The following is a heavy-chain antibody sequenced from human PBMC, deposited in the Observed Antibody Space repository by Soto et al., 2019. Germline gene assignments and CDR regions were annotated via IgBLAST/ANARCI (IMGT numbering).Heavy chain of an antibody. V-gene: IGHV4-4*02. Sequence: SETLSLTCAVSGGSISSSNWWSWVRQPPGKGLEWIGEIYHSGSTNYNPSLKSRVTISVDKSKNQFSLKLSSVTAADTAVYYCASSGATSYYYYGMDVWGQGTTVTVS. CDR3: ASSGATSYYYYGMDV. D-gene: IGHD1-26*01. J-gene: IGHJ6*02. CDR2: IYHSGST. CDR1: GGSISSSNW.